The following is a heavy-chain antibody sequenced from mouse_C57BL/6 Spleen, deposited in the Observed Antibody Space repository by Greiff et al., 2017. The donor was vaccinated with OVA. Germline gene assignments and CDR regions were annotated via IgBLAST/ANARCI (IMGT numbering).Heavy chain of an antibody. CDR2: ISRGGDYI. CDR3: TRGRVYDGYYGYAMDY. D-gene: IGHD2-3*01. J-gene: IGHJ4*01. CDR1: GFTFSSYA. V-gene: IGHV5-9-1*02. Sequence: EVKVVESGEGLVKPGGSLKLSCAASGFTFSSYAMSWVRQTPEKRLEWVAYISRGGDYICSADTVKGRFTISRDNARNTLYLQMSSLKSEDTAMYYCTRGRVYDGYYGYAMDYWGQGTSVTVSS.